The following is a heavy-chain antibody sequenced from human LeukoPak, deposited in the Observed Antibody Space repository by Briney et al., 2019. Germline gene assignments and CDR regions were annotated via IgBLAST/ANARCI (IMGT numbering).Heavy chain of an antibody. J-gene: IGHJ4*02. D-gene: IGHD5-24*01. Sequence: ASVKVSCKASGYTFTSYYMHWVRQAPGQGLEWMGIINPSGGSTNYAQKFQGRVTMTTDTSTTTVYMDVRSLRSDDTAVYYCARVGHRDEDHFDYWGQGTLVTVSS. CDR3: ARVGHRDEDHFDY. CDR2: INPSGGST. V-gene: IGHV1-46*01. CDR1: GYTFTSYY.